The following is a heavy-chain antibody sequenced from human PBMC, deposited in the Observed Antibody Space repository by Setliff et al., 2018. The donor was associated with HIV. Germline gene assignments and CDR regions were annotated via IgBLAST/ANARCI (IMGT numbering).Heavy chain of an antibody. CDR3: AKDISASALYYYVMDV. CDR2: ISSYTGKT. J-gene: IGHJ6*02. Sequence: ASVKVSCNTSGYSFSSHGVSWVRQAPGQGLEWVGWISSYTGKTKYAQNVQGRVTLTTDTSTSTAYMELRSLRPDDTAVYYWAKDISASALYYYVMDVWGQGTTVTVSS. V-gene: IGHV1-18*01. CDR1: GYSFSSHG. D-gene: IGHD6-13*01.